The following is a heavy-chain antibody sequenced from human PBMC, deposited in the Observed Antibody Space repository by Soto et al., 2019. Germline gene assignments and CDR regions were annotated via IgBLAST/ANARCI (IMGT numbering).Heavy chain of an antibody. CDR1: GGSISSGGYS. CDR2: IYHSGST. D-gene: IGHD3-3*01. J-gene: IGHJ4*02. V-gene: IGHV4-30-2*01. Sequence: SETLSLTCAVSGGSISSGGYSWSWIRQPPGKGLEWNGYIYHSGSTYYNPSLKSRVTISVDSSKNQFSLKLSSVTAADTAVYYCARGARFLEWLSLDYWGQGTLVTVSS. CDR3: ARGARFLEWLSLDY.